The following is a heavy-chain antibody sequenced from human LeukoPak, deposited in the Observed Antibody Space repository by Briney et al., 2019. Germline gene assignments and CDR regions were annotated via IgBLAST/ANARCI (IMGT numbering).Heavy chain of an antibody. CDR3: ARVGGNGWPPAPWFDP. D-gene: IGHD6-19*01. Sequence: ASVKVSCKASGYSFTSYAMHWVRQAPGQRLEWMGWINAGNGNTKYSQKFQGRVTITRHTSASTAYMELSSLRSEDTAVYYCARVGGNGWPPAPWFDPWGQGPLVTVSS. CDR1: GYSFTSYA. V-gene: IGHV1-3*01. J-gene: IGHJ5*02. CDR2: INAGNGNT.